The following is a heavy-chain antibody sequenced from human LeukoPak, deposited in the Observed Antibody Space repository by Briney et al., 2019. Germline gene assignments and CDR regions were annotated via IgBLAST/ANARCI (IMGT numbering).Heavy chain of an antibody. Sequence: TGGSLRLSCTASGFSFSGHWMHWARQLPGKGRVWVSRISPTGSTTSYADSVKGRFTVSRDNAKNTLYLQVNNLRAEDTAVYYCARGPNSNWSGLDFWGQGTLLTVSS. CDR2: ISPTGSTT. J-gene: IGHJ4*02. D-gene: IGHD6-6*01. CDR1: GFSFSGHW. V-gene: IGHV3-74*01. CDR3: ARGPNSNWSGLDF.